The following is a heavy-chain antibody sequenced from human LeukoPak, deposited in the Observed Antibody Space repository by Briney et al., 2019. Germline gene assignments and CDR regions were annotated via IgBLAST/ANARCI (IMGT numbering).Heavy chain of an antibody. CDR1: GFSFSAYW. CDR3: ARFGYVAAVDV. Sequence: GGSLRLSCAASGFSFSAYWMTWVRQAPGTGLEWVANINPAGSETYYVDPVKGRFSISRDNAKNLVYLQMNSLRAEDTAVYHCARFGYVAAVDVWGQGTPVTLSS. V-gene: IGHV3-7*01. J-gene: IGHJ4*02. CDR2: INPAGSET. D-gene: IGHD2-15*01.